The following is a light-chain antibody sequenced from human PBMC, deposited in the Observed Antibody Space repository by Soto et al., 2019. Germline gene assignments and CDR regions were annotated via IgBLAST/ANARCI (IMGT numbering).Light chain of an antibody. V-gene: IGLV3-21*04. CDR2: YDS. CDR3: QVWDSSSDHPGYVV. Sequence: SYELTQPPSVSVAPGKTARITCGGNNIGSKSVHWYQQKPGQAPVLVIYYDSDRPSGIPERFSGSNSGNTATLTISRVEAGDEADYSCQVWDSSSDHPGYVVFGGGTKLTVL. CDR1: NIGSKS. J-gene: IGLJ2*01.